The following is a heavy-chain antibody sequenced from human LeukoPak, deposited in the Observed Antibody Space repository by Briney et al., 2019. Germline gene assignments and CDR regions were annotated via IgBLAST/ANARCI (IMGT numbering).Heavy chain of an antibody. CDR1: GFTFSSYG. D-gene: IGHD5-18*01. J-gene: IGHJ4*02. CDR3: TTDGVQLWSTLDY. V-gene: IGHV3-33*01. CDR2: IWYDGSNK. Sequence: PGGSLRLSCAASGFTFSSYGMHWVRQAPGRGLEWVAVIWYDGSNKYYADSVKGRFTISRDNSKNTLYLQMNSLRAEDTAVYYCTTDGVQLWSTLDYWGQGTLVTVSS.